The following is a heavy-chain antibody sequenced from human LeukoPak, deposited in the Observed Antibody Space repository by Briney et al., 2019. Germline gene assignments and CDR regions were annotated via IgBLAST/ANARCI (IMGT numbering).Heavy chain of an antibody. V-gene: IGHV1-2*06. J-gene: IGHJ5*02. Sequence: GASVKVSCKASGYTFTDYYIHWVRQAPGQGLEWMGRINPDSGDANSAQRFQGRVIMTRDTSISTAYMELRRLRSDDTATYYCAKDHGFIGSNWSDPWGQGTLVTVSS. D-gene: IGHD3-10*01. CDR1: GYTFTDYY. CDR2: INPDSGDA. CDR3: AKDHGFIGSNWSDP.